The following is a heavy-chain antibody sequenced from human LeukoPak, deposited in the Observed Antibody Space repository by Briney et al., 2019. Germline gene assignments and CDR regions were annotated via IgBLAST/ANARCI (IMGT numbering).Heavy chain of an antibody. CDR3: TTWTGGVVVTN. Sequence: GGSLRLSCAASGFTFSNAWMSWVRQAPGKGLEWVGRIRSQSNSGTTDYAAPVKGRFTISRDDSKNALFLQMNSLKTEDTAVYYCTTWTGGVVVTNWGQGTLVTVSS. J-gene: IGHJ4*02. V-gene: IGHV3-15*01. D-gene: IGHD2-2*01. CDR1: GFTFSNAW. CDR2: IRSQSNSGTT.